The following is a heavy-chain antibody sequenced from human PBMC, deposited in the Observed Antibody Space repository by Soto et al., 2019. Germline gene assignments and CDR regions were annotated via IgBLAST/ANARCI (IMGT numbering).Heavy chain of an antibody. Sequence: EVQLVESGGGLVKPGGSLRLSCAASGFTFSSYSMNWVRQAPGKGLEWVSSISSSSSYIYYADSVKGRFTISRDNAKNSLYLQMNCLRAEDTAVYYCARVPFRDYYYYYYMDVWGKGTTVTVSS. CDR1: GFTFSSYS. J-gene: IGHJ6*03. CDR2: ISSSSSYI. CDR3: ARVPFRDYYYYYYMDV. D-gene: IGHD3-16*01. V-gene: IGHV3-21*01.